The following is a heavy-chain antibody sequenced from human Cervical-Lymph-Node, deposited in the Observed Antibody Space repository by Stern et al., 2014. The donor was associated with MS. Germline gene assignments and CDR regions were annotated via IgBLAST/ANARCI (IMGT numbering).Heavy chain of an antibody. Sequence: EVQLLESGAEVKKPGESLKISCRASGYRFPINWIGWVRQMPGKGLEWMGIIYTGDAGNRYTPSSQGQVTITADNSISSANLECGRLKASDTASYSSAIQSACPQLAHPFDYWGQGTLVTVSS. CDR3: AIQSACPQLAHPFDY. J-gene: IGHJ4*02. V-gene: IGHV5-51*01. D-gene: IGHD5-12*01. CDR2: IYTGDAGN. CDR1: GYRFPINW.